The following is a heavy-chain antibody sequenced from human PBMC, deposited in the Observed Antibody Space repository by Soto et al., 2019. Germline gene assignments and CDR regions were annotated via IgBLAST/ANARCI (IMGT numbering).Heavy chain of an antibody. V-gene: IGHV4-34*01. J-gene: IGHJ4*02. CDR1: GGSFSGYY. CDR2: INHSGST. D-gene: IGHD5-12*01. Sequence: KPSETLSLTCAVYGGSFSGYYWSWIRQPPGKGLEWIGEINHSGSTNYNPSLKSRVTISVDPSKNQFPLKLSSVTAADTAVYYCARGLGSRGYSGYETLFDYWGQGTLVTVSS. CDR3: ARGLGSRGYSGYETLFDY.